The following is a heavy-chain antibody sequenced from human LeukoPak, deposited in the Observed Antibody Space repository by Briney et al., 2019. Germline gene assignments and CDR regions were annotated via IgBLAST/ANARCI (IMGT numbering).Heavy chain of an antibody. CDR3: ARQIPDERGYYQYYFDY. D-gene: IGHD3-22*01. Sequence: SSETLSLTCTVSGGYISSTSXFWGXVRQPXGEGLEXMGSIYYGGRTYYNPSLKSRVTVSVDTSKNHISLTVRSVTAADTAVYYCARQIPDERGYYQYYFDYWGQGTLVTVSS. CDR2: IYYGGRT. CDR1: GGYISSTSXF. V-gene: IGHV4-39*01. J-gene: IGHJ4*02.